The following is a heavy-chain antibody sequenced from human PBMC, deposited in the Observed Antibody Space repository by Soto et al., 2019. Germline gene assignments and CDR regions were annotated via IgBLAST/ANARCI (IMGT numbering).Heavy chain of an antibody. CDR2: IQPDETQK. V-gene: IGHV3-7*05. CDR1: GFSVRTDW. CDR3: AARGGSYGYFDF. J-gene: IGHJ4*02. D-gene: IGHD1-26*01. Sequence: GGSLRLSCEGSGFSVRTDWMSWVRQAPGKGLEWVANIQPDETQKHYVDSVKGRFTISRDNAKNSLYLQMDSLRAEDTAVYYCAARGGSYGYFDFRGQGTLVTVSS.